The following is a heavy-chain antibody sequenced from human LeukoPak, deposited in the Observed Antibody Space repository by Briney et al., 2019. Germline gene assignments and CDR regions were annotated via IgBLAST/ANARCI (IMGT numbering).Heavy chain of an antibody. Sequence: GGSLRLSCAASGFTFSSYEMHWVRQAPGKGLEWASYISSSGSTIYYADSVKGRSTISRDNAKNSLYLQMNSLRAEDTAIYYCARENSNYEVDYWGQGTLVTVSS. D-gene: IGHD4-11*01. V-gene: IGHV3-48*03. J-gene: IGHJ4*02. CDR1: GFTFSSYE. CDR3: ARENSNYEVDY. CDR2: ISSSGSTI.